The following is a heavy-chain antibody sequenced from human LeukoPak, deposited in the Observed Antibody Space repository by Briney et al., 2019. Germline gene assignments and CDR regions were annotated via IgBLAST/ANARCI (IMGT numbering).Heavy chain of an antibody. D-gene: IGHD2-15*01. J-gene: IGHJ4*02. CDR2: ISNNGGYT. CDR3: AKQLGYCSDGSCYFSY. V-gene: IGHV3-23*01. CDR1: GFTFSSSA. Sequence: GGSLRLSCAASGFTFSSSATSWVRQAPGKGLEWVSAISNNGGYTYYADSVQGRFTISRDNSKSTLCLQMNSLRAEDTAVYYCAKQLGYCSDGSCYFSYWGQGTLVTVSS.